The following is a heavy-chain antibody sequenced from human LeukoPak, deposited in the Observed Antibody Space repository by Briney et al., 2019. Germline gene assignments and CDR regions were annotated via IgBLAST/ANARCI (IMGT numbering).Heavy chain of an antibody. J-gene: IGHJ5*02. D-gene: IGHD1-26*01. CDR1: GYTFTSYY. Sequence: ASVKVSCKASGYTFTSYYMHWVRQAPGQGLEWMGIINPSGGSTSYAQKFQGRVTMTRDTSTSTAYMELSSLRSEDTAVYYCARVGATVGWFDPWGQGTLVTVSS. CDR2: INPSGGST. V-gene: IGHV1-46*01. CDR3: ARVGATVGWFDP.